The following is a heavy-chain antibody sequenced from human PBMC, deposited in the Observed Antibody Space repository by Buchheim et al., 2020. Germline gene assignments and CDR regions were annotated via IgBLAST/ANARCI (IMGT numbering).Heavy chain of an antibody. D-gene: IGHD3-3*01. CDR2: IYYSGST. CDR3: AREFRDFWSGYDGFDP. Sequence: QVQLQESGPGLVKPSETLSLTCTVSGGSVSSGSYYWSWIRQPPGKGLEWIGYIYYSGSTHYNPSLKSRVTVSVDTSKNQFSLKLSSVTAADTAVYYCAREFRDFWSGYDGFDPWGQETL. CDR1: GGSVSSGSYY. J-gene: IGHJ5*02. V-gene: IGHV4-61*01.